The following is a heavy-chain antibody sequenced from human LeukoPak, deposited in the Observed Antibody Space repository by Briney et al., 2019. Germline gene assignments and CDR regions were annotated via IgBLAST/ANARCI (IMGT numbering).Heavy chain of an antibody. CDR2: IYYSGST. J-gene: IGHJ6*02. CDR1: GGSISSGDYY. Sequence: SQTLSLTCTVSGGSISSGDYYWSWIRQPPGKGLEWIGYIYYSGSTYYNPSLKSRVTISVDTPKNQFSLKLSSVTAADTAVYYCAREVPTVTTMYEAYGMDVWGQGTTVTVSS. CDR3: AREVPTVTTMYEAYGMDV. D-gene: IGHD4-17*01. V-gene: IGHV4-30-4*01.